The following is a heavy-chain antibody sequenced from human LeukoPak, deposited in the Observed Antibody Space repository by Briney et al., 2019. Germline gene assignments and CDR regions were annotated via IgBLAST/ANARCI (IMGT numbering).Heavy chain of an antibody. CDR2: IIPIFGTA. J-gene: IGHJ4*02. D-gene: IGHD5-12*01. Sequence: SSVKVSCKASGGTFSSYAISWVRQAPGQGLEWMGGIIPIFGTANYAQKFQGGVTITADESTSTAYMELSSLRSEDTAVYYCARASVGYSGYDYFDYWGQGTLVTVSS. CDR1: GGTFSSYA. V-gene: IGHV1-69*01. CDR3: ARASVGYSGYDYFDY.